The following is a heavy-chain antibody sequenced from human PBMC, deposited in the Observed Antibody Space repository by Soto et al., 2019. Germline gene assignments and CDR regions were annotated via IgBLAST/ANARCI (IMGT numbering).Heavy chain of an antibody. J-gene: IGHJ6*02. CDR2: ISAYNGNT. D-gene: IGHD3-3*01. CDR1: GYTFTSYG. CDR3: ARGRYDFWSGYYRFEYYYYGMDV. V-gene: IGHV1-18*04. Sequence: ASVKVSCKASGYTFTSYGISWVRQAPGQGLEWMGWISAYNGNTNYAQKLQGRVTMTTDTSTSTAYMELRSLRSDDTAVYYCARGRYDFWSGYYRFEYYYYGMDVWGQGTTVTVSS.